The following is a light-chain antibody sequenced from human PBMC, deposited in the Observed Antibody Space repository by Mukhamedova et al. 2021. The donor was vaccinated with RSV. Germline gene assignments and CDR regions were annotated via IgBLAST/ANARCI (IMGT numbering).Light chain of an antibody. CDR2: AAS. V-gene: IGKV1-39*01. Sequence: GKAPRVLIYAASSLPTGVPSRFSGSGSGTEFTLTINSLQPEDFATYFCQQSFSSRLTFGGGTKVEIK. J-gene: IGKJ4*01. CDR3: QQSFSSRLT.